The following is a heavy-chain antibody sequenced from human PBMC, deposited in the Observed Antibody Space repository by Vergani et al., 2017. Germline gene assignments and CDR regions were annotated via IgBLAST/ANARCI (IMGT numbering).Heavy chain of an antibody. Sequence: QVQLVQSGAEVKKPGASVKVSCKASGYTFTGYYMHWVRQAPGQGLEWMGWINPNSGGTHYAQKFQGRVTMTRDTSISTAYMELSRLRSDDTAVYYCARVVPEVVTRSGFDYWGQGTLITVSS. D-gene: IGHD5-24*01. CDR3: ARVVPEVVTRSGFDY. V-gene: IGHV1-2*02. CDR1: GYTFTGYY. CDR2: INPNSGGT. J-gene: IGHJ4*02.